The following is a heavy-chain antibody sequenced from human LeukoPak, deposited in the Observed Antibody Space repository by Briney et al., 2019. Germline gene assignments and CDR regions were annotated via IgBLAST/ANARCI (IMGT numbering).Heavy chain of an antibody. CDR1: GFTFSSYG. V-gene: IGHV3-30*18. D-gene: IGHD3-3*01. Sequence: PGGSLRLSCAASGFTFSSYGMHWVRQAPGKGLEWVAVISYDGSNKYYADSVKGRFTISRDNSKNTLYLQMNSLRAEDTAAYYCAKDGFLGDGYYFDYWGQGTLVTVSS. CDR2: ISYDGSNK. J-gene: IGHJ4*02. CDR3: AKDGFLGDGYYFDY.